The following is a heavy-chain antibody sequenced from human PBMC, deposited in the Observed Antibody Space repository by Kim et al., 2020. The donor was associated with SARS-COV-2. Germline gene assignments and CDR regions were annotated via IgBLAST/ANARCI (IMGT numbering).Heavy chain of an antibody. CDR3: ARVASFYFDY. J-gene: IGHJ4*02. V-gene: IGHV5-10-1*01. CDR1: GYSFTSYW. CDR2: IDPSDSYT. Sequence: GASLKISCKGSGYSFTSYWISWVRQMPGKGLAWMGRIDPSDSYTNYSPSFQGHVTISADKSISTAYLQWSSLKASDTAMYYCARVASFYFDYWGQGTLVTVSS. D-gene: IGHD5-12*01.